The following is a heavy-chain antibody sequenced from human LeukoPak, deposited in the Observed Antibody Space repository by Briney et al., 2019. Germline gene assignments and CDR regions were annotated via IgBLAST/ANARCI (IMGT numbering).Heavy chain of an antibody. D-gene: IGHD1-26*01. CDR2: IGAPGDDT. CDR3: AKDSGSYSDDY. CDR1: GFSFSSYA. Sequence: TGGSLRLSCGASGFSFSSYAMSWFRQAPGKGLEWVSSIGAPGDDTYYADSVKGRFTISRDNSMDRLYLQMSRLREEDTAVYYCAKDSGSYSDDYWGQGTLVIVSS. J-gene: IGHJ4*02. V-gene: IGHV3-23*01.